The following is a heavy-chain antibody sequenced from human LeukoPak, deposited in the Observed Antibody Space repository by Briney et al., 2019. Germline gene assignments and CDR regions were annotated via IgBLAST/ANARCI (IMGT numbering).Heavy chain of an antibody. V-gene: IGHV5-51*01. CDR3: ARLKHELRGAFDI. CDR2: IYPGDSDT. CDR1: GYSFTSYW. D-gene: IGHD1-26*01. J-gene: IGHJ3*02. Sequence: GESLKISCKGSGYSFTSYWIGWVRQMPGKGLEWMGIIYPGDSDTRYSPSFQGQVTVSAGKSIYPAYLQWRSLKASDTAMYCGARLKHELRGAFDIWGQGTMVNVSS.